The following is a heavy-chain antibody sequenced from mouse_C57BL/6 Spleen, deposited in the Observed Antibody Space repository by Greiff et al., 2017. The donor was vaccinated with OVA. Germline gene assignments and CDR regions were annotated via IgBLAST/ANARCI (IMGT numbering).Heavy chain of an antibody. CDR2: IHPNSGST. V-gene: IGHV1-64*01. CDR1: GYTFTSYW. Sequence: QVQLQQPGAELVKPGASVKLSCKASGYTFTSYWMHWVKQRPGQGLEWIGMIHPNSGSTNYNEKFKSKATLTVDKSSSTAYMQLSSLTSEDSAVYYCARGPGSSYGAMDYWGQGTSVTVSS. D-gene: IGHD1-1*01. CDR3: ARGPGSSYGAMDY. J-gene: IGHJ4*01.